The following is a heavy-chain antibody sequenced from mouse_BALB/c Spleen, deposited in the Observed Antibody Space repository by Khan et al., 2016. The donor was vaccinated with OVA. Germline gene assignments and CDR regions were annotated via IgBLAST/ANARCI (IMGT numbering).Heavy chain of an antibody. J-gene: IGHJ2*01. V-gene: IGHV5-17*02. CDR3: ARTCYDYFGY. CDR1: GFTFSGFG. D-gene: IGHD2-12*01. Sequence: EVELVESGGGLVQPGGSRKLSCAASGFTFSGFGMHWVRKAPERGLAGVAYISSGSSPIHYADTVQGRFTISRDHHKNNLYQQMASLRSADTAMYYCARTCYDYFGYWCQGTTLTLPS. CDR2: ISSGSSPI.